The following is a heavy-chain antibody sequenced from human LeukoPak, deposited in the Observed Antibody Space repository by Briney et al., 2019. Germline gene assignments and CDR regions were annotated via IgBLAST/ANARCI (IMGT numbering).Heavy chain of an antibody. J-gene: IGHJ2*01. CDR1: GFTFTSYW. V-gene: IGHV3-74*01. CDR2: INSDGSTT. D-gene: IGHD1-1*01. CDR3: ARDLPDEVPSFDL. Sequence: GGSLRLSCAASGFTFTSYWMHWVRQAPGKGLVWVSRINSDGSTTNYADSVKGRFTISRDNAKNSLYLQMNSLRAEDTAVYYCARDLPDEVPSFDLWGRGTLVTVSS.